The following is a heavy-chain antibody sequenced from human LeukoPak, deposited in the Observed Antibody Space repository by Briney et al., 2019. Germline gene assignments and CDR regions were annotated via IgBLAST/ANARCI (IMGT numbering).Heavy chain of an antibody. CDR2: ISGDGGST. V-gene: IGHV3-43*02. CDR3: AKDISRNFVEVPAADY. D-gene: IGHD2-2*01. J-gene: IGHJ4*02. Sequence: GGSLRLSCAASGFTLDDYTMHWVRQPPGKSLEWVSLISGDGGSTYYADSVKGRFTVSRDNSKNSLYLQMNSLRTEDTALYYCAKDISRNFVEVPAADYWGQGTLVIVSS. CDR1: GFTLDDYT.